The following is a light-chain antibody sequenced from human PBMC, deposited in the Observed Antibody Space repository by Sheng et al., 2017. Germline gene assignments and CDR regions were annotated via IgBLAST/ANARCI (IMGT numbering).Light chain of an antibody. J-gene: IGKJ4*01. CDR1: QSIDYW. CDR3: QQYNRYPLT. V-gene: IGKV1-5*03. Sequence: DIQMTQSPSTLSASVGDRVTITCRASQSIDYWLAWYQQKPGEAPNLLIYKASNLESGVPPRFSGSGSGTEFTLSISSLQPDDFATYYCQQYNRYPLTFGGGTKVEI. CDR2: KAS.